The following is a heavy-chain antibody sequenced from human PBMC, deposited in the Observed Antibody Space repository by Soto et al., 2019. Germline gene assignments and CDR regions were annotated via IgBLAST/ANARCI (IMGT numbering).Heavy chain of an antibody. CDR3: ARQPAHVYEASPKWFDP. Sequence: ESGGGLVQPGGSLRLSCTASVFTFSSYEMNWVRQAPGKGLEWISYISTSGRTIFDAGSVKGRFTISRDNTRNTLFLQMDSLRPEDTAVYYCARQPAHVYEASPKWFDPWGQGTLVIVSS. CDR2: ISTSGRTI. V-gene: IGHV3-48*03. J-gene: IGHJ5*02. CDR1: VFTFSSYE. D-gene: IGHD3-16*01.